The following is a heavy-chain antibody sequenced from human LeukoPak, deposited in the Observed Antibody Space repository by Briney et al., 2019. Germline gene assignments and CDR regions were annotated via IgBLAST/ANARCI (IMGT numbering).Heavy chain of an antibody. J-gene: IGHJ6*02. D-gene: IGHD2-15*01. Sequence: GASVKVSCKASGYTFTSYAMNWVRQAPGQGLEWMGWINTNTGNPTYAQGFTGRFVFSLDTSVSTAYLQISSLKAEDTAVYYCARTLVVAAPDQADYYYGMDVWGQGTTVTVSS. CDR1: GYTFTSYA. CDR3: ARTLVVAAPDQADYYYGMDV. CDR2: INTNTGNP. V-gene: IGHV7-4-1*02.